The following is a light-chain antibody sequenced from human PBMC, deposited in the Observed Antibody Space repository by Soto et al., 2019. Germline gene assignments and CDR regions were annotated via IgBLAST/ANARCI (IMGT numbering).Light chain of an antibody. V-gene: IGKV1-39*01. Sequence: DIQMTQSPSSLSASVGDRVTITCRASQSISSYLNWYQQKPGKAPKLLIYAASSLQSGVPSRFSGSGSGTDFTLTISNLQPEDSAIYYCQERKTFGQVTKVEIK. J-gene: IGKJ1*01. CDR3: QERKT. CDR2: AAS. CDR1: QSISSY.